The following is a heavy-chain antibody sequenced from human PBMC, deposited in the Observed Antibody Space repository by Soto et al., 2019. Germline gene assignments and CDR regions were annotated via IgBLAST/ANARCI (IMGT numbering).Heavy chain of an antibody. CDR2: LTGSSSNI. J-gene: IGHJ4*02. CDR1: GFSFRNYA. D-gene: IGHD3-10*01. V-gene: IGHV3-23*01. Sequence: GSLRLSCAASGFSFRNYAMSWVRQAPGKGLEWISTLTGSSSNIYYADSVKGRFAISRDNSRNTLYLQMNSLTAEDTAVYYCANGRATYGLLTHDYWGQGTLVTVSS. CDR3: ANGRATYGLLTHDY.